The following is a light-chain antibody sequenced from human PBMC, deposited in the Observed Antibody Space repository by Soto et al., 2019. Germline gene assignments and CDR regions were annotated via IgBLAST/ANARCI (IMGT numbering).Light chain of an antibody. V-gene: IGKV1-39*01. CDR1: QSIRKY. CDR2: AAS. Sequence: DIQMTQSQSSLSASVRDRVIVTFRASQSIRKYLNWYPHKPGKVPTLLIYAASSLQSGVPSRFSGSGSGTDFTLTIISLQPEDFATYYCQQANSFSLTFGVGTKG. J-gene: IGKJ4*01. CDR3: QQANSFSLT.